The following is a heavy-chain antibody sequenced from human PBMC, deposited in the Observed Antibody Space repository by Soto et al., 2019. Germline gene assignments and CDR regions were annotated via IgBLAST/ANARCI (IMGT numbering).Heavy chain of an antibody. CDR2: INHSGST. J-gene: IGHJ5*02. V-gene: IGHV4-34*01. CDR1: GGSFSGYY. D-gene: IGHD3-3*01. Sequence: SETLSLTCAVYGGSFSGYYWSWIRQPPGKGLEWIGEINHSGSTNYNPSLKSRVTISVDKSKNQFSLKRSSVTAADTAVYYCARGRGLLLHYDFWSGSTNWFDPWGQGTLVTVSS. CDR3: ARGRGLLLHYDFWSGSTNWFDP.